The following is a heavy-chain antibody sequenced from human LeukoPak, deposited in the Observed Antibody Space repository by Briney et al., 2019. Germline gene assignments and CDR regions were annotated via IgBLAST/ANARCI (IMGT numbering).Heavy chain of an antibody. J-gene: IGHJ4*02. D-gene: IGHD5-12*01. Sequence: PGGSLRLSCAASGFTFSIHWMHWVRQAPGKGLVWVSRMNTDGSSINYADSVKGRFTISRDNAKNTLYLQMNSLRAEDTAVYYCARGGEGYNGPGFNWGQGTLVTVSS. CDR3: ARGGEGYNGPGFN. V-gene: IGHV3-74*01. CDR1: GFTFSIHW. CDR2: MNTDGSSI.